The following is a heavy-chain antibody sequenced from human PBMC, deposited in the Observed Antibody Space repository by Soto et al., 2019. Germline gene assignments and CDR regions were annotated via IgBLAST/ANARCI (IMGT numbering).Heavy chain of an antibody. J-gene: IGHJ6*02. V-gene: IGHV3-30-3*01. CDR1: GFTFSSYA. CDR2: ISYDGSNK. Sequence: QVQLVESGGGVVQPGRSLRLSCAASGFTFSSYAMHWVRQAPGKGLEWVAVISYDGSNKYYADSVKGRFTISRDNSKNTLYLQMNSLRAEDTAVYYCARDQSSTVVNYYSYGMDVWGQGTTVTVSS. CDR3: ARDQSSTVVNYYSYGMDV. D-gene: IGHD2-21*01.